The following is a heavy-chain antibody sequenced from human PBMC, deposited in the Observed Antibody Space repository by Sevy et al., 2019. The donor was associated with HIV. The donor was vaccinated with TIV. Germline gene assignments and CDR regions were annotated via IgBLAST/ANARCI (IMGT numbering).Heavy chain of an antibody. Sequence: ASVKVSCKASGYTFTSYYMHWVRQAPGQGLEWMGIINPSGGSTSHAQKFQGRVTMTRDTSTSTVYMELSSLRSEDTAVYYCARAEYSAPQPNSSVGEYYYYYGMDVWGQGTTVTVSS. J-gene: IGHJ6*02. D-gene: IGHD6-6*01. CDR3: ARAEYSAPQPNSSVGEYYYYYGMDV. V-gene: IGHV1-46*01. CDR2: INPSGGST. CDR1: GYTFTSYY.